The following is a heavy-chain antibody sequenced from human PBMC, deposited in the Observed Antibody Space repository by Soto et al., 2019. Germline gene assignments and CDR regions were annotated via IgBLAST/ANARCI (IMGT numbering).Heavy chain of an antibody. Sequence: QVQLQESGPGLVKPSETLSLTCTVSGASVSSGNYYWSWIRQPPGKGLECIGYISYSGSTNYNPSLKRRVTISRDTSKNQFALKWSSVTAADTAVYYCARGSGSYYAYWGQGTLVTVSS. CDR1: GASVSSGNYY. V-gene: IGHV4-61*01. CDR3: ARGSGSYYAY. CDR2: ISYSGST. D-gene: IGHD1-26*01. J-gene: IGHJ4*02.